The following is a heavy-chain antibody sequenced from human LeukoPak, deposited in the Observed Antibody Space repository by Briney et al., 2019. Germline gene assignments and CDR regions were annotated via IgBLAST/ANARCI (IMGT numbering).Heavy chain of an antibody. V-gene: IGHV3-21*04. J-gene: IGHJ6*02. Sequence: PGGSLRLSCAASGFTFSSYSMNWVRQAPGKGLEWVSSISSSSSYIYYADSVKGRFTISRDNAKNSLYLQMNSLRAEDTAVYYCASLGYCSGGSCYSSNYYYYYGMDVWGQGTTVTVSS. CDR3: ASLGYCSGGSCYSSNYYYYYGMDV. CDR2: ISSSSSYI. D-gene: IGHD2-15*01. CDR1: GFTFSSYS.